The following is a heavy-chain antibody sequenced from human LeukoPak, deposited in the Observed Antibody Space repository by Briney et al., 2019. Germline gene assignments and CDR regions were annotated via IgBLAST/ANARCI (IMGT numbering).Heavy chain of an antibody. CDR2: IYPGDSDS. CDR1: GYIFANYW. D-gene: IGHD3-22*01. CDR3: ASTYYYDSSGYTY. J-gene: IGHJ4*02. Sequence: GESLKISCQGSGYIFANYWIAWVRLMPGRGLEWMGLIYPGDSDSRNRPSFQGQVTISVDKSINTAYLQWSSLKTSDTAMYYCASTYYYDSSGYTYWGQGTLVTVSS. V-gene: IGHV5-51*01.